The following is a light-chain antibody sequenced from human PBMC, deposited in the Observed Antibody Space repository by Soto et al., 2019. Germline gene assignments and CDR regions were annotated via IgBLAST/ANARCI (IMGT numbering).Light chain of an antibody. CDR2: DVT. J-gene: IGLJ1*01. Sequence: QSVLSKPASVSGSPGQSITISCTWTSSDVGGFEYVSWYQHQPGKAPKLIIYDVTKRPSGVSNRFSGSKSGNTASLTISGIQAEDEGDYYCGSITRSSTSVFGTGTKVTVL. CDR1: SSDVGGFEY. CDR3: GSITRSSTSV. V-gene: IGLV2-14*01.